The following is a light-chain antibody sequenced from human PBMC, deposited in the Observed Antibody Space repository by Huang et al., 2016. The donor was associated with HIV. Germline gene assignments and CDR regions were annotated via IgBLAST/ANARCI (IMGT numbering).Light chain of an antibody. V-gene: IGKV3-15*01. Sequence: DTVMTQSPATLSVSPGERATLSCRASQGVSSNLAWYQQKPGQAPRLLIYGASTRATGSPARFSGSGSGTEFIPTISSLQSEDFALYYCQQYNNWPPGRTFGQGTKVEVK. CDR3: QQYNNWPPGRT. CDR2: GAS. J-gene: IGKJ1*01. CDR1: QGVSSN.